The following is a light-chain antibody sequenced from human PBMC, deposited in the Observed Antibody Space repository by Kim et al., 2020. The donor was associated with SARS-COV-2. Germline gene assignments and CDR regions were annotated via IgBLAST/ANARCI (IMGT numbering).Light chain of an antibody. CDR3: QAWDSSTGV. CDR2: QDT. J-gene: IGLJ2*01. CDR1: KLGDKF. V-gene: IGLV3-1*01. Sequence: SYELTQPPSVSVSPGQTATITCSGDKLGDKFACWYQQQPGQSPVLVIYQDTKRPSGIPERFSGSNSGNTATLTISGTQAMDEADYYCQAWDSSTGVFGGGTKLTVL.